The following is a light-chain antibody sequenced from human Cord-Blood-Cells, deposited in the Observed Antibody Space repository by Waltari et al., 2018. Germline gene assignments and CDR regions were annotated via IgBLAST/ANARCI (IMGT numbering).Light chain of an antibody. CDR2: GAS. CDR3: QQYGSSPHT. V-gene: IGKV3-20*01. Sequence: EIVLTQSPGTLSLSPGERATLSCRASQSVSSSYLAWYQQKPGQAPRLLIYGASSRATGSPDRFSGSGSGTDFTLTISRLEPEDFAGYYCQQYGSSPHTFGQGTKLEIK. J-gene: IGKJ2*01. CDR1: QSVSSSY.